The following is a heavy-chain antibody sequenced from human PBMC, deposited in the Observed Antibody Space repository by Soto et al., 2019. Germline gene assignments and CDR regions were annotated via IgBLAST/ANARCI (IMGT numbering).Heavy chain of an antibody. D-gene: IGHD3-22*01. CDR3: ARRGHFDSSGYDWYFDL. Sequence: PSETLSLTCTVSGGSINSYYWSWIRQPPGKGLEWIGYIYYNGDTNYNPSLKSRVTISVDTSKNQFSLKLSSVTAADTAVYYCARRGHFDSSGYDWYFDLWGRGTLVT. V-gene: IGHV4-59*08. CDR1: GGSINSYY. J-gene: IGHJ2*01. CDR2: IYYNGDT.